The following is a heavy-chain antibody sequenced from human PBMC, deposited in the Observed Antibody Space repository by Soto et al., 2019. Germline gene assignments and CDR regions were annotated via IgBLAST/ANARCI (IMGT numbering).Heavy chain of an antibody. V-gene: IGHV3-74*01. CDR3: AREYYGLLTGYYNDH. Sequence: EVQLVESGGDSVQPGGSLRLSCAASGFPFSSYWMHWVRHTPGKGLEWVSRISGDGTTIYYADSVTGRFTVSRDNAKNTRSLQRSGLGAEETAVYYCAREYYGLLTGYYNDHWGQGTLVSVSS. J-gene: IGHJ4*02. CDR2: ISGDGTTI. D-gene: IGHD3-9*01. CDR1: GFPFSSYW.